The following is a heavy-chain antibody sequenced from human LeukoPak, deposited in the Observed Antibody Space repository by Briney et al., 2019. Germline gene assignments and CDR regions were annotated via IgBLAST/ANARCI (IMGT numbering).Heavy chain of an antibody. V-gene: IGHV4-61*01. D-gene: IGHD5-18*01. CDR1: GGSVSSGSYC. J-gene: IGHJ4*02. CDR3: AREGDTAIGFDY. Sequence: PSETLSLTCIVAGGSVSSGSYCWSWIRQPPGKGLEGIGFIYYSGSINYNPSLKSRVTISVDPSKNQFSLKLSSVTAADTAVYYFAREGDTAIGFDYWGQGTLVPVSS. CDR2: IYYSGSI.